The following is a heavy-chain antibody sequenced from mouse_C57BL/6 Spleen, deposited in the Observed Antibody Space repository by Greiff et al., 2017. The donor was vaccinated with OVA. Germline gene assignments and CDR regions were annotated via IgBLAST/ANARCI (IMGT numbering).Heavy chain of an antibody. V-gene: IGHV1-42*01. CDR1: GYSFTGYY. CDR3: ARSALITTVPYFDY. J-gene: IGHJ2*01. D-gene: IGHD1-1*01. Sequence: VQLKESGPELVKPGASVKISCKASGYSFTGYYMNWVKQSPEKSLEWIGEINPSTGGTTYNQKFKAKATLTVDKSSSTAYMQLKSLTSEDSAVYYCARSALITTVPYFDYWGQGTTLTVSS. CDR2: INPSTGGT.